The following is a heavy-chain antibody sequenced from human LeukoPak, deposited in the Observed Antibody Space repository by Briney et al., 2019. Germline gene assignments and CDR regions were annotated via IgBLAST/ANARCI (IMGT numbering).Heavy chain of an antibody. CDR1: GFTFSSYW. V-gene: IGHV3-7*01. CDR3: ARDTGGGYSCYDC. CDR2: IKQDGSEK. Sequence: GGSLRLSCAASGFTFSSYWMTWIREAPGKGLEWVANIKQDGSEKYYVDSVKGRFTISRDNAKNSLYLQMNSLRAEDTAVYYCARDTGGGYSCYDCWGQGTLVTVSS. D-gene: IGHD5-18*01. J-gene: IGHJ4*02.